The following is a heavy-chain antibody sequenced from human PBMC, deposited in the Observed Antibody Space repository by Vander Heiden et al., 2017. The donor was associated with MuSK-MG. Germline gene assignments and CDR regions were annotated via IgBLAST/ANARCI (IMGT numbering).Heavy chain of an antibody. D-gene: IGHD1-1*01. CDR3: ARDVNWSKNWFDP. CDR1: GFIFSSYG. J-gene: IGHJ5*02. CDR2: ISSDGRNK. V-gene: IGHV3-30*04. Sequence: QVQLVESGGGVVQPGRSLRLSCAASGFIFSSYGMHWVRQAPGKGLGWVAIISSDGRNKYYADSVRGRFTISRDNSKNTLYLQMSSLRAEDTALYYCARDVNWSKNWFDPWGQGTLVTVSS.